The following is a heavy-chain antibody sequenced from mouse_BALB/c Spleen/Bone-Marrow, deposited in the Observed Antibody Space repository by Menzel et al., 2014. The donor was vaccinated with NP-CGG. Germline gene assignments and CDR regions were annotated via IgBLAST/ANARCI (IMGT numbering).Heavy chain of an antibody. CDR2: IDPANGNT. CDR1: GFNIKDTY. J-gene: IGHJ4*01. CDR3: ARWEYYAMDY. D-gene: IGHD4-1*01. V-gene: IGHV14-3*02. Sequence: EVQLQQSGAELVKPGASVKLSCTASGFNIKDTYMHWVRQRPEQGLEWIGRIDPANGNTKYDPKFQGKATITADTSSNTAYLQLSSLTSEDTAVCYCARWEYYAMDYWCQGTSVTVSS.